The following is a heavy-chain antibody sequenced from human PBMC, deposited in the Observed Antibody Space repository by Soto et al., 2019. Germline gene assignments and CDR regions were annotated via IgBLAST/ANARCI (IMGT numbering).Heavy chain of an antibody. J-gene: IGHJ6*02. V-gene: IGHV1-3*01. Sequence: ASVKVSCKASGYTFISYAMHWVRQAPGQRLEWMGWINVGNGNTKYSQKFQGRVTITRDTSASTAYMELSSLRSEDTAVYYCARDGSALNYYYYYGMDVWGQGTTVTVSS. CDR3: ARDGSALNYYYYYGMDV. D-gene: IGHD2-15*01. CDR1: GYTFISYA. CDR2: INVGNGNT.